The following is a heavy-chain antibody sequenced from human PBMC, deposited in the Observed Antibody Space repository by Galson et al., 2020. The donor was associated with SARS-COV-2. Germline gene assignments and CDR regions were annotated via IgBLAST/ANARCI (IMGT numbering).Heavy chain of an antibody. CDR3: ARDGTYGDYGSAPFDY. Sequence: SETLSLTCAVSGGSISSSNWWSWVRQPPGKGLEWIGEIYHSGSTNYNPSLKSRVTISVDKSKNQFSLKLSSVTAADTAVYYCARDGTYGDYGSAPFDYWGQGTLVTVSS. CDR1: GGSISSSNW. D-gene: IGHD4-17*01. J-gene: IGHJ4*02. CDR2: IYHSGST. V-gene: IGHV4-4*02.